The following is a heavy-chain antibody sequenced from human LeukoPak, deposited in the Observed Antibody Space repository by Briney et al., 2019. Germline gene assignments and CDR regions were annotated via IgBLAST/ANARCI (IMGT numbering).Heavy chain of an antibody. CDR2: ISSSSSYI. V-gene: IGHV3-21*01. CDR3: ARDLEWEQWLGIGS. Sequence: PGGSLRLSCAASGFTFSSYSMNWVRQAPGKGLEWVSSISSSSSYIYYADSVKGRFTISRDNAKNSLYLQMNSLRAEDTAVYYCARDLEWEQWLGIGSWGQGTLVTVSS. D-gene: IGHD6-19*01. J-gene: IGHJ4*02. CDR1: GFTFSSYS.